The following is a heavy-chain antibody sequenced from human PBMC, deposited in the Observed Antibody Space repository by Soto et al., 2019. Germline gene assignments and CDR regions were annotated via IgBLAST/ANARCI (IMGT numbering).Heavy chain of an antibody. CDR2: ISAYNDNI. D-gene: IGHD6-19*01. CDR3: ARDEDSGWNYFDY. CDR1: GYTFSNYG. Sequence: ASVKVSCKASGYTFSNYGINWVRQAPGQGLEWMGWISAYNDNINYAQKLQGRVTVTTDTSTSTTYMELRSLRSDDTAVYYCARDEDSGWNYFDYWGQGTLVTVSS. V-gene: IGHV1-18*01. J-gene: IGHJ4*02.